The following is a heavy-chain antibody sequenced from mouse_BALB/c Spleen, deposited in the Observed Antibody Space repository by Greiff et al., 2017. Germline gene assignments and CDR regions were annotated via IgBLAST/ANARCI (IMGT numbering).Heavy chain of an antibody. V-gene: IGHV5-9*03. Sequence: EVKVEESGGGLVKPGGSLKLSCAASGFTFSSYTMSWVRQTPEKRLEWVATISSGGGNTYYPDSVKGRFTISRDNAKNNLYLQMSSLRSEDTALYYCAANWDFAYWGQGTLVTVSA. D-gene: IGHD4-1*01. CDR1: GFTFSSYT. CDR3: AANWDFAY. CDR2: ISSGGGNT. J-gene: IGHJ3*01.